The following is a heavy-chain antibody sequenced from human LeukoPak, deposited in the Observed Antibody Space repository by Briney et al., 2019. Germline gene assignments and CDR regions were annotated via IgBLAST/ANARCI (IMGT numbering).Heavy chain of an antibody. J-gene: IGHJ3*02. V-gene: IGHV1-69*06. CDR3: ARKAGGCSGGSCYSDAFDI. CDR2: IIPILGTA. D-gene: IGHD2-15*01. CDR1: GGTFSSYA. Sequence: EASVKVSCKASGGTFSSYAIGWVRQAPGQGLEWMGGIIPILGTANYAQKFQGRVTITADTSTSTAYMELSTLRSEDTAVYYCARKAGGCSGGSCYSDAFDIWGQGTMVTVSS.